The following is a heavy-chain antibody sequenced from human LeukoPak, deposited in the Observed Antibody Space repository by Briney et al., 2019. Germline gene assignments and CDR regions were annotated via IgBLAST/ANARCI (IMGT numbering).Heavy chain of an antibody. V-gene: IGHV1-18*01. Sequence: ASVKVSCKASGYTFTSYGISWVRQAPGQGLEWMGWISAYNGNTNYPQKLQGRVTMTTDTSTSTAYMELRSLRSDDTAVYYCAIHRGYCSSTSCQNELELDYWGQGTLVTVSS. J-gene: IGHJ4*02. D-gene: IGHD2-2*03. CDR1: GYTFTSYG. CDR3: AIHRGYCSSTSCQNELELDY. CDR2: ISAYNGNT.